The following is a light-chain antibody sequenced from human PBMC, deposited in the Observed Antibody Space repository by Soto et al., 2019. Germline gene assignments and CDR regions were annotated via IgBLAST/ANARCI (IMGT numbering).Light chain of an antibody. CDR1: NIESKS. CDR2: VDS. V-gene: IGLV3-21*02. J-gene: IGLJ1*01. CDR3: QVWDTISDHYV. Sequence: SYELTQPPSVSVAPGQPARITCGGNNIESKSVHWYQQRPGQAPVLVIYVDSDRPSGIPDRFSASTSGNTAALTISRVEAGDEADYYCQVWDTISDHYVFGSGTKVTVL.